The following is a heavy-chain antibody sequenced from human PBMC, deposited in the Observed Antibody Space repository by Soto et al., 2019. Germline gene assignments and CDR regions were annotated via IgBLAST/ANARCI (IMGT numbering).Heavy chain of an antibody. CDR3: ARGVGYAGVDY. D-gene: IGHD5-12*01. V-gene: IGHV4-4*02. CDR1: GDSISSMNW. CDR2: IHHSGST. Sequence: SETLSLTCAVSGDSISSMNWWSWVRQPPGKGLEWIGEIHHSGSTNYNPSLKSRVTISVDRSKNQFSLKLSSVTAADTAAYYCARGVGYAGVDYWGQGTLVTVSS. J-gene: IGHJ4*02.